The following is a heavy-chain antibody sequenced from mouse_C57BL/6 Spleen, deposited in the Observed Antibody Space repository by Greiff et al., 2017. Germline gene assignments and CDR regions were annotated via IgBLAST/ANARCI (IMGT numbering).Heavy chain of an antibody. J-gene: IGHJ2*01. Sequence: VQLKQPGAELVKPGASVKLSCKASGYTFTSYWMHWVKQRPGQGLEWIGMIHPNSGSTNYNEKFKSKATLTVDKSSSKAYMQLSSLTSEDSAVYYCARGYYGSSYVDYWGQGTTLTVSS. CDR1: GYTFTSYW. CDR3: ARGYYGSSYVDY. CDR2: IHPNSGST. D-gene: IGHD1-1*01. V-gene: IGHV1-64*01.